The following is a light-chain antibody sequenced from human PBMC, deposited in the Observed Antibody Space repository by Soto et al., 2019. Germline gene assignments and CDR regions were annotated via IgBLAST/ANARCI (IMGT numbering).Light chain of an antibody. CDR2: WAS. V-gene: IGKV4-1*01. CDR1: QSVLYNSDNKNY. J-gene: IGKJ4*01. Sequence: DIVMTQSPDSLAVSLGERATINCKSSQSVLYNSDNKNYLAWYQQKAGQPPKLLIYWASTRDSGVPDRFSRSRSGADFTLTINNLQAEDVAVYYCQQYYTTLSFGGGTKVEIK. CDR3: QQYYTTLS.